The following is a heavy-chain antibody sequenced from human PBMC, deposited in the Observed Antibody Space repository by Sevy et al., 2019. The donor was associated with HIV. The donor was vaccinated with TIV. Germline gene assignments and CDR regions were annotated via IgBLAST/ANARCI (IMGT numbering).Heavy chain of an antibody. J-gene: IGHJ6*02. CDR1: GFTFSTYW. CDR3: ARDNATVSRRGLRYYYYGTDV. D-gene: IGHD2-2*01. CDR2: INEDGTEE. Sequence: GGSLRLSCAASGFTFSTYWMSWFRQAPGKGLEWVANINEDGTEESYVDSVKGRFTMSRDNGKNSLYLQMNSLRAEDAAVYYCARDNATVSRRGLRYYYYGTDVWGQGTTVTVSS. V-gene: IGHV3-7*01.